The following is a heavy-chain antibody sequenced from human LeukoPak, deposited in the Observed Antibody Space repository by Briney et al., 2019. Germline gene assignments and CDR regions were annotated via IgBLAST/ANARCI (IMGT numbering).Heavy chain of an antibody. D-gene: IGHD3-10*01. J-gene: IGHJ5*02. CDR3: ARDRVVRGPTAGWFDP. CDR1: GGSISSYY. CDR2: IYTSGST. V-gene: IGHV4-4*07. Sequence: SETLSLTCTVSGGSISSYYWSWIRQPAGKGLEWIGRIYTSGSTYYNPSLKSRVTISVDTSKNQFSLKLSSVTAADTAVYYCARDRVVRGPTAGWFDPWGQGTLVTVSS.